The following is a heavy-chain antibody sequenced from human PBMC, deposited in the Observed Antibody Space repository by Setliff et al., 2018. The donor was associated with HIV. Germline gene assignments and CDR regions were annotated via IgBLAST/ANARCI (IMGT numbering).Heavy chain of an antibody. D-gene: IGHD5-12*01. J-gene: IGHJ3*02. CDR2: INPTGGST. V-gene: IGHV1-46*01. CDR1: GYSFTNHY. Sequence: ASVKVSCKPSGYSFTNHYMHWVRQAPGQGLEWMGVINPTGGSTRNTQKIQGRVAMTRDTSTSTVYMELSSLRSEDTAVYYCASAGAWQRNALDIWGQGTMVTVS. CDR3: ASAGAWQRNALDI.